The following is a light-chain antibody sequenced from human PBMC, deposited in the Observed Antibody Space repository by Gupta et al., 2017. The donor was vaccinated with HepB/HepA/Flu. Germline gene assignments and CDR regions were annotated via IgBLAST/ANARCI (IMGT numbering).Light chain of an antibody. V-gene: IGLV2-14*01. CDR2: AVS. J-gene: IGLJ2*01. Sequence: QSALTQPASVSWSPGQSITISCTGTSSDVSWYQQHPGKAPKLMIYAVSNRPARVSYRFSGSKSGDTASLTISGLQAEDEADYYCSSFTSTSSLAVFGGGTKVTVL. CDR3: SSFTSTSSLAV. CDR1: SSDV.